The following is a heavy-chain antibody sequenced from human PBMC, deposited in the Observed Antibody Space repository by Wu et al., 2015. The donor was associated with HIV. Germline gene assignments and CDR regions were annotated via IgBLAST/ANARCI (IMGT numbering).Heavy chain of an antibody. Sequence: QVQLVQSGAEVKKPGASVKVSCKASGYTFTSYDINWVRQATGQGLEWMGWMNPRTGNTGYAQKFQGRVTMTRDTSISTANMELSSLRSEDTAVYYCARELYGAVSGLSMDVWGRGTTVIVS. CDR1: GYTFTSYD. D-gene: IGHD4-17*01. J-gene: IGHJ6*03. V-gene: IGHV1-8*01. CDR3: ARELYGAVSGLSMDV. CDR2: MNPRTGNT.